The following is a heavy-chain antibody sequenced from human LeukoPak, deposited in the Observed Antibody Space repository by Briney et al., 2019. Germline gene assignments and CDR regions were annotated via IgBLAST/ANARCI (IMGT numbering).Heavy chain of an antibody. Sequence: SETPSLTCTVSGGSISSYYWSWIRQPPGKGLEWIGYIYYSGSTNYNPSLKSRVTISVDTSKNQFSLKLSSVTAADTAVYYCARSGDYFDYWGQGTLVTVSS. J-gene: IGHJ4*02. CDR1: GGSISSYY. V-gene: IGHV4-59*01. CDR2: IYYSGST. CDR3: ARSGDYFDY. D-gene: IGHD3-10*01.